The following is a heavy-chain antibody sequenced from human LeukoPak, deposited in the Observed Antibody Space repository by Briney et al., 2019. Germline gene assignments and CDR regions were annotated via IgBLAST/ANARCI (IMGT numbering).Heavy chain of an antibody. Sequence: PSETLSLTCTVSGGSISSYYWSWIRQPPGKGLEWIGYIYYSGSTYYNPSLKSRVTISVDRSKNQFSLKLNSVTAADTAVYYCARGRPAFGWFDPWGQGTLVTVSS. CDR1: GGSISSYY. CDR3: ARGRPAFGWFDP. CDR2: IYYSGST. D-gene: IGHD2-2*01. J-gene: IGHJ5*02. V-gene: IGHV4-59*12.